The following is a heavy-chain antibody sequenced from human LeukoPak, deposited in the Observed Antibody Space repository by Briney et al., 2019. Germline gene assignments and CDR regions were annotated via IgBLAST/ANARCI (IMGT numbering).Heavy chain of an antibody. CDR3: ATRGSGSPFDP. J-gene: IGHJ5*02. CDR2: IYYSGST. Sequence: SETLSLTCTVSGASISGYYWSWIRQPPGKGLEWIGYIYYSGSTNYNPSLKSRVTISLDRTKNQFSLKLSSVTAADTAVYYCATRGSGSPFDPWGQGTLVTVSS. V-gene: IGHV4-59*01. D-gene: IGHD3-10*01. CDR1: GASISGYY.